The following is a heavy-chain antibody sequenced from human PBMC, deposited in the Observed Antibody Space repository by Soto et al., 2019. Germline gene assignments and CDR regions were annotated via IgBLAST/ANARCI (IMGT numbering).Heavy chain of an antibody. D-gene: IGHD1-1*01. J-gene: IGHJ4*02. Sequence: QVQLVQSGAEVKKPGASEKISCKASGYTFTSRAVHWVRQAPGQRLEWMGWINVGNGNTKISQKFQGRVTITRDTSASTVYMELSSLRSEDTAVYYCARDVDTKNDYYFDYWGLGTLVTVSS. CDR3: ARDVDTKNDYYFDY. V-gene: IGHV1-3*01. CDR2: INVGNGNT. CDR1: GYTFTSRA.